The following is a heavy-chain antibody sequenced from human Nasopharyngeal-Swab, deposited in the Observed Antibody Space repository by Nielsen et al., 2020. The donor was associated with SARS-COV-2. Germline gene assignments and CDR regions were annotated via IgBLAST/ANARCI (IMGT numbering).Heavy chain of an antibody. CDR3: ARHARMPLAGDAFKI. J-gene: IGHJ3*02. V-gene: IGHV5-51*01. CDR1: GYMFRNYW. CDR2: VYPGDSDV. D-gene: IGHD6-19*01. Sequence: GGSLRLSCKASGYMFRNYWIGWVRQVPGKGLEWMGIVYPGDSDVRYNPSFEGHVTISADNSVNSAYLQWSSLKASDTAIYYCARHARMPLAGDAFKIWGQGTAVTVSS.